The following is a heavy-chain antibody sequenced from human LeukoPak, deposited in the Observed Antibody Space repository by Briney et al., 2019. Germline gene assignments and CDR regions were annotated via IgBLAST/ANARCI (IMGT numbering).Heavy chain of an antibody. J-gene: IGHJ5*02. Sequence: ASVKVSRKASGYTFTSYAMHWVGQAPGQRLEWMGWINAGNGNTKYSQKFQGRVTINRDTSASTAYMELSSLSSEDTAVYYCARGRRVGATWFDPWGQGTLVTVSS. CDR1: GYTFTSYA. CDR3: ARGRRVGATWFDP. D-gene: IGHD1-26*01. CDR2: INAGNGNT. V-gene: IGHV1-3*01.